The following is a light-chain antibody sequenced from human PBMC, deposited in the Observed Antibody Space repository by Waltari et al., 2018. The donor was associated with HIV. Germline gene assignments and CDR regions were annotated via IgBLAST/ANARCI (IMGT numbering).Light chain of an antibody. J-gene: IGLJ3*02. CDR2: DVD. Sequence: VVTQPASVSGLPGQSTTISCTGGDSDFGLYNFVSWYQQHSDQPPKLILYDVDSRASGVSDRFSGSMSGNTASLTISGLRAEDEAHYYCASFTGDNTVMFGGGTEVTVL. CDR1: DSDFGLYNF. CDR3: ASFTGDNTVM. V-gene: IGLV2-14*03.